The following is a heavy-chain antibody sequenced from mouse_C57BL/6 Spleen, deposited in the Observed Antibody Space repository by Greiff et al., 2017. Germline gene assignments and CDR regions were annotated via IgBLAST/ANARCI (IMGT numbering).Heavy chain of an antibody. CDR3: TRDHYGSSLFAY. Sequence: EVKLVESGEGLVKPGGSLQLSCAASGFTFSSYAMSWVRQTPEKRLEWVAYISSGGDYTNYADNVKGRFTISRDNSCNTLYLQMSSLKCEGTTMYYCTRDHYGSSLFAYWGQGTLVTVSA. D-gene: IGHD1-1*01. V-gene: IGHV5-9-1*02. J-gene: IGHJ3*01. CDR2: ISSGGDYT. CDR1: GFTFSSYA.